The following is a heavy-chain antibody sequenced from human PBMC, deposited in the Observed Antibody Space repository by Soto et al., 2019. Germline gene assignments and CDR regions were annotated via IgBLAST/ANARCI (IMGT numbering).Heavy chain of an antibody. CDR3: ARVGYMITFGGVFAY. J-gene: IGHJ4*02. Sequence: EEQLVESGGGLVQPGGSLRLSCAASGFTFSSYWMHWVRQAPGKGLVWVSRINSDGSSTSYADSVKGRFTISRDNAQNTLYLQMNSLRAEDTAVYYCARVGYMITFGGVFAYWGQGTLVTVSS. D-gene: IGHD3-16*02. CDR1: GFTFSSYW. CDR2: INSDGSST. V-gene: IGHV3-74*01.